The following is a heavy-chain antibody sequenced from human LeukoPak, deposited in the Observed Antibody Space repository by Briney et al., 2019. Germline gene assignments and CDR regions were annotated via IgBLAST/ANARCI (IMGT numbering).Heavy chain of an antibody. CDR2: IRKRGIET. D-gene: IGHD2-15*01. CDR3: AREDGYCSGGNCYSYFVS. V-gene: IGHV3-7*01. CDR1: GFTFTDYW. Sequence: PGGSLRLSCAASGFTFTDYWMSWVRQAPGKGLEWVAFIRKRGIETNYVDSVKGRFTITRDNARNSLFLQMNSLGAEDTAVYYCAREDGYCSGGNCYSYFVSWGRGTLVTVSS. J-gene: IGHJ4*02.